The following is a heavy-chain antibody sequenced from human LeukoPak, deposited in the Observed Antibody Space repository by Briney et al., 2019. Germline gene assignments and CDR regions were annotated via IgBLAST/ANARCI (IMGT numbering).Heavy chain of an antibody. CDR2: ISSHNGYT. V-gene: IGHV1-18*01. CDR1: GYTFISYG. J-gene: IGHJ5*02. CDR3: ARRRAVAGVNWFDP. D-gene: IGHD6-19*01. Sequence: GASAKVSCKASGYTFISYGISWVRQAPGQGLEWMGWISSHNGYTKYAQKFQGRVTMTTDTSMSTAYMELGSLRSDDTAVYYCARRRAVAGVNWFDPWGQGTLVTVSS.